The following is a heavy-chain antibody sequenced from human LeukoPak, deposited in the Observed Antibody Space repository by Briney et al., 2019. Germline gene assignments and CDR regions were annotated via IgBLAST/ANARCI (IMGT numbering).Heavy chain of an antibody. J-gene: IGHJ4*02. D-gene: IGHD6-13*01. CDR2: INAGNGNT. CDR1: GYTFTSYA. Sequence: GASVKVSCKASGYTFTSYAMHWVRQAPGQRLEWMGWINAGNGNTKYSQEFQGRVTITRDTSASTAYMELSSLRSEDMAVYYCASGYSSSWYFDYWGQGTLVTVSS. CDR3: ASGYSSSWYFDY. V-gene: IGHV1-3*03.